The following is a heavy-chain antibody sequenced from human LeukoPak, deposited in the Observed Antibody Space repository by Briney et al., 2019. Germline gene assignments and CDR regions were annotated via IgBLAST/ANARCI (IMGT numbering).Heavy chain of an antibody. D-gene: IGHD6-19*01. V-gene: IGHV3-23*01. CDR1: GFTFSNYG. CDR3: AKNGYSSGWYPEN. J-gene: IGHJ4*02. Sequence: GGSLRLSCAASGFTFSNYGMSWVRQAPGRGLEWDSAVTGTGGSTYYADSVKGRFTISRDNSKNTLYLQMNSLRGEDTAIYYCAKNGYSSGWYPENWGQGTLVTVPS. CDR2: VTGTGGST.